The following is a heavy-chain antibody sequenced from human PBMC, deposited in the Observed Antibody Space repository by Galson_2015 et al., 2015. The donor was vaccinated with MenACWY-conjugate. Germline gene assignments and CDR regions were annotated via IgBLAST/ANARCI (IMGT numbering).Heavy chain of an antibody. D-gene: IGHD5-24*01. CDR2: TYFRFKWFN. CDR3: TTGDGYNLRHRSASRSYSNGMDV. CDR1: GDSVSRSSAA. J-gene: IGHJ6*02. V-gene: IGHV6-1*01. Sequence: FAISGDSVSRSSAAWNWIRQSPSRGLEWLGRTYFRFKWFNDYAESVKSRITIEADTSKNQCSLHLNSVTPDDTAVYYCTTGDGYNLRHRSASRSYSNGMDVWGQGTTVTVSS.